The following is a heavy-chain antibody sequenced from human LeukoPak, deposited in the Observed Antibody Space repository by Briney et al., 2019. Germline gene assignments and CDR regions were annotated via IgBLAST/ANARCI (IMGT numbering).Heavy chain of an antibody. CDR2: INSNGDEI. V-gene: IGHV3-23*01. D-gene: IGHD6-6*01. CDR3: ANWIGSSSRDY. J-gene: IGHJ4*02. CDR1: GFTFSTYA. Sequence: PGGSLRLSCAASGFTFSTYAMTWVRQAPGKGLEWVSGINSNGDEIYYADSVRGRFTISRDNSNNALYLQMDSLRAEDTAVYYCANWIGSSSRDYWGRGTLVTVSS.